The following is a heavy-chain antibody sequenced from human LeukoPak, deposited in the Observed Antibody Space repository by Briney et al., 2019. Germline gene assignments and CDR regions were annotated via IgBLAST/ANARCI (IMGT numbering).Heavy chain of an antibody. V-gene: IGHV4-61*08. J-gene: IGHJ5*02. CDR3: ARHAAVEGSSGWSPLWWFDP. CDR1: GGSISSGDYY. D-gene: IGHD6-19*01. CDR2: MHHSGST. Sequence: ASQTLSLTCTVSGGSISSGDYYWSWIRQPPGKGLEWIGYMHHSGSTKHNPYLKSRVTISVDTSKSQFSLKLSSVTAADTAVYYCARHAAVEGSSGWSPLWWFDPWGQGTLVTVSS.